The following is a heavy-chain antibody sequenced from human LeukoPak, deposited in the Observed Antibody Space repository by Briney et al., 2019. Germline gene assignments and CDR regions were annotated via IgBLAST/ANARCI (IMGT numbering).Heavy chain of an antibody. CDR2: IKQDGSEK. V-gene: IGHV3-7*01. Sequence: GGSLRLSCAASGFTFSSYHMNWVRQAPGKGLEWVANIKQDGSEKYYVDSVKGRFTISRDNAKNSLYLQMNSLRAEDTAVYYCARERRYSSDRVAPWRAFDIWGQGTMVTVSS. CDR3: ARERRYSSDRVAPWRAFDI. J-gene: IGHJ3*02. CDR1: GFTFSSYH. D-gene: IGHD6-19*01.